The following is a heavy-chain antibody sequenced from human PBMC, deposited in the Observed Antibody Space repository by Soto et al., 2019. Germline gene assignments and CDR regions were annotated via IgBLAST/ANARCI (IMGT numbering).Heavy chain of an antibody. Sequence: PGGSLRLSCAASGFTFSSYAMSWVRQAPGKGLEWVSTISGSGGSTNYADSVKGQFIISRDNSKNTLYLETNSLRAEDTAVYYCANRGCSSTSCDYNMDGWGKGTTVTFSS. V-gene: IGHV3-23*01. D-gene: IGHD2-2*01. J-gene: IGHJ6*03. CDR1: GFTFSSYA. CDR3: ANRGCSSTSCDYNMDG. CDR2: ISGSGGST.